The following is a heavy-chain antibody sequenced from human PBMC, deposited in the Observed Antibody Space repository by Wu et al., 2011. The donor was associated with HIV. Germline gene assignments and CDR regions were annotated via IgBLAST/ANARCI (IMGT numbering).Heavy chain of an antibody. CDR3: AREGLGPQIVVVMKGAFDI. CDR1: GGTFSSYA. D-gene: IGHD3-22*01. J-gene: IGHJ3*02. CDR2: IIPIFGTA. V-gene: IGHV1-69*05. Sequence: QVQLVQSGAEVKKPGSSVKVSCKASGGTFSSYAISWVRQAPGQGLEWMGGIIPIFGTANYAQKFQGRVTITTDESTSTAYMELSSLRSEDTAVYYCAREGLGPQIVVVMKGAFDIWGQGTMVTVSS.